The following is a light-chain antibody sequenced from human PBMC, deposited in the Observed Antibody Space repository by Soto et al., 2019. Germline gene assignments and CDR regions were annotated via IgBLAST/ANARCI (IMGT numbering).Light chain of an antibody. CDR1: QSVGSN. CDR2: GAS. Sequence: DIVMTQSPATLSVSPGGRATLSCRAGQSVGSNVAWYQQKPGQPPRLLIYGASTRAAGVPARFSGSGYGRQFSLTISSLQSEDFAIYHCQQHNNWPPWTFGQGTKVEV. V-gene: IGKV3-15*01. J-gene: IGKJ1*01. CDR3: QQHNNWPPWT.